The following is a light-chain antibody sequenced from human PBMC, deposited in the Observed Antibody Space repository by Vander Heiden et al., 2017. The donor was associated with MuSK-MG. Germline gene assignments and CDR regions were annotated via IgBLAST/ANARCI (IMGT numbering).Light chain of an antibody. J-gene: IGKJ2*01. CDR1: QSISRY. V-gene: IGKV1-39*01. CDR2: AAS. Sequence: DIQMTQSPSSLSASVGDRVTITCRASQSISRYLNWYQQKPGKAPKLLIYAASSFQSGVPSRYTGTGSGTDFTLTISRLQPEDIATYYCQQSETPPFTFGQGTKLEIK. CDR3: QQSETPPFT.